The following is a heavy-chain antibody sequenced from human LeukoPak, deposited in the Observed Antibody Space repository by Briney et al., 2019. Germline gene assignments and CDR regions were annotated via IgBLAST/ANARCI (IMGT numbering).Heavy chain of an antibody. CDR1: GFAFSNYG. D-gene: IGHD3-22*01. CDR2: ISYDGSNK. J-gene: IGHJ4*02. CDR3: ARSHYESGAYFFDY. Sequence: GGSLRLSCAASGFAFSNYGMHWVRQAPGKGLEWVAVISYDGSNKYHADSVKDRFTISRDNSKNTLYLQMNSLRAEDTAVYYCARSHYESGAYFFDYWGQGTLVTVSS. V-gene: IGHV3-30*03.